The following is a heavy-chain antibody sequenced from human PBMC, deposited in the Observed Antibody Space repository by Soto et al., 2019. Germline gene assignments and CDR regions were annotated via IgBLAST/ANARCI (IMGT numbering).Heavy chain of an antibody. CDR1: GGPFISYA. D-gene: IGHD1-26*01. V-gene: IGHV1-69*06. CDR3: ARHYRKYSGSYYYYYRMDV. Sequence: GXSVKVSCKASGGPFISYAIIWVRQAPGQGLEWMGGIIPIFGTANYAQKFQGRVTITADKSTSTAYMELSSLRSEDTAVYYCARHYRKYSGSYYYYYRMDVWGQGTKVTVS. J-gene: IGHJ6*02. CDR2: IIPIFGTA.